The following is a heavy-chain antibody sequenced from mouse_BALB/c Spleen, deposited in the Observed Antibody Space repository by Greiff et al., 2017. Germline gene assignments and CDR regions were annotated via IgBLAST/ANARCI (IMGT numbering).Heavy chain of an antibody. J-gene: IGHJ2*01. CDR2: INPSNGRT. CDR3: ARDGSYYFDY. V-gene: IGHV1S81*02. Sequence: QVQLHQPGAELVKPGASVKLSCKASGYTFTSYWMHWVKQRPGQGLEWIGEINPSNGRTNYNEKFKSKATLTVDKSSSTAYMQLSSLTSEDSAVYYCARDGSYYFDYWGQGTTLTVSS. CDR1: GYTFTSYW.